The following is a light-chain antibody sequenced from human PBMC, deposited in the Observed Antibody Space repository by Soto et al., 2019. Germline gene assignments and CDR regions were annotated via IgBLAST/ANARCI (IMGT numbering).Light chain of an antibody. CDR2: DNS. CDR1: GSNIGTNY. Sequence: QSALTQPPSVSAAPGQKVTISCSGSGSNIGTNYVSWYQQLPGRAPKLVIFDNSKRPSGIPDRFSGSKSGSSATLGVTGLQTGDEADYYCGTWDSDLSAEVFGGGTKVTVL. V-gene: IGLV1-51*01. CDR3: GTWDSDLSAEV. J-gene: IGLJ3*02.